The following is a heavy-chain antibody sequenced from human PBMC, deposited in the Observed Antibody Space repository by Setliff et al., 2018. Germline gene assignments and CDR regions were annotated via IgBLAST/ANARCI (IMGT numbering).Heavy chain of an antibody. CDR1: GYTFTSYG. Sequence: ASLKVSCKASGYTFTSYGISWVRQAPGQGLEWMGWISAYNGNTNYAQKLQGRVTMTTDTSPSTAYMELRSLRSDDTAVYYCARDRIAAVGLGWFDPWGQGTLVTVSS. V-gene: IGHV1-18*01. D-gene: IGHD6-13*01. CDR3: ARDRIAAVGLGWFDP. CDR2: ISAYNGNT. J-gene: IGHJ5*02.